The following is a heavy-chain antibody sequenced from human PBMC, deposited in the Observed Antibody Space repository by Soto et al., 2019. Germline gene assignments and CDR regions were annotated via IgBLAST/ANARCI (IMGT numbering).Heavy chain of an antibody. J-gene: IGHJ4*02. V-gene: IGHV3-30*18. Sequence: QVQLVESGGGVVQPGRALRLSCTASGFTFNTYGMHWVRQAPGKGLEWVAVISYDGNNKYYADSVKGRFTISRDNSKNTMYLHMYSLRAEDTAVYYCSKEREDFVVVIAALDYWGQGALVTVSS. D-gene: IGHD2-15*01. CDR3: SKEREDFVVVIAALDY. CDR1: GFTFNTYG. CDR2: ISYDGNNK.